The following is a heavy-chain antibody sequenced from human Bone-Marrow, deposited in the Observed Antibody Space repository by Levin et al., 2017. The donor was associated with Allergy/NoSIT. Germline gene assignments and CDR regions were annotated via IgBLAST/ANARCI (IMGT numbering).Heavy chain of an antibody. CDR1: GFSVSTSGMS. J-gene: IGHJ5*02. D-gene: IGHD2-2*01. CDR3: ARADFDGIPVPHRIWFDP. Sequence: ESGPTLVKPTQTLTLTCTFSGFSVSTSGMSVRWIRQPPGKALEWLALIDWNDNKYYDTSLKTRLTISKDTSKNQVVLRMTNMDPVDTATYYCARADFDGIPVPHRIWFDPWGQGILVTVSS. CDR2: IDWNDNK. V-gene: IGHV2-70*01.